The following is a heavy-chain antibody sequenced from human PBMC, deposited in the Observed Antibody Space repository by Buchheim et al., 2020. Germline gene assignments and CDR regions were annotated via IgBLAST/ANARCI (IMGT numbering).Heavy chain of an antibody. V-gene: IGHV3-33*01. Sequence: QVQLVESGGGVVQPGRSLRLSCAASGFTFSSYGMHWVRQAPGKGLEWVAVIWYDGSNKYYADSVKGRFTISRDNSKNALSLQMNSLRAEDTAVYYCARDRVRSSAHYYYYYGMDVWGQGTT. J-gene: IGHJ6*02. D-gene: IGHD3-10*01. CDR1: GFTFSSYG. CDR2: IWYDGSNK. CDR3: ARDRVRSSAHYYYYYGMDV.